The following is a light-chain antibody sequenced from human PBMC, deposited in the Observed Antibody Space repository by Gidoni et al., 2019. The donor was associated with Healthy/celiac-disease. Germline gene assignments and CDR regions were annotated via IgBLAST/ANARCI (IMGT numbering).Light chain of an antibody. CDR1: SSNIGSNT. Sequence: QSVLTQPPSASGTPGQRVTISCSGSSSNIGSNTVNWYQQLPGTAPKLLIYSNTQRPSGVPDRFSGSKSGTSASLAIRGLQSEDEADYYCAAWDDSLNALVFGGGTKLTVL. J-gene: IGLJ2*01. V-gene: IGLV1-44*01. CDR3: AAWDDSLNALV. CDR2: SNT.